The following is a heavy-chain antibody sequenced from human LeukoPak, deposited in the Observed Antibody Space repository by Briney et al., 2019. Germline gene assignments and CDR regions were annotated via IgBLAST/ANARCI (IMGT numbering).Heavy chain of an antibody. CDR2: ISGSGANT. V-gene: IGHV3-23*01. CDR1: GFTFSSYW. CDR3: AKEDLAGSGGGCAGGCYWARPFHY. D-gene: IGHD2-21*02. J-gene: IGHJ4*02. Sequence: PGGSLRLSCAASGFTFSSYWMHWVRQVPGKGLVWVSAISGSGANTFYADSVKGRFTISRDISKNTLYLQMNSLRSEDTAVYYCAKEDLAGSGGGCAGGCYWARPFHYWGQGTLVTVSS.